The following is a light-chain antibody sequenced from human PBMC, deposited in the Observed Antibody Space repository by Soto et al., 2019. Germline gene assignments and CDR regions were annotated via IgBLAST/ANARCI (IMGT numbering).Light chain of an antibody. V-gene: IGKV3-20*01. Sequence: ETVLTQSPGTLSLSPGEGATLSCRASQSVSSNLLAWYQEKPGQAPRLLIFGASKRATGIPDRFSGSGSGTDFTLTITRLEPEDFAVYYCRQYGTSLGFPVGGGTKVEIK. CDR3: RQYGTSLGFP. J-gene: IGKJ4*01. CDR1: QSVSSNL. CDR2: GAS.